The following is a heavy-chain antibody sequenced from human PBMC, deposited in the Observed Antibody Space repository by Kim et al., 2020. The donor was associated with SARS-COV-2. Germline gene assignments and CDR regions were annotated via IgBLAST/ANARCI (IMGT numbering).Heavy chain of an antibody. D-gene: IGHD3-3*01. CDR3: AREPIS. Sequence: VYYSGITQYNPSHKRRVTISMDTAKNQFSLKLTSMTAADTAVYYCAREPISWGQGTLVTVSS. J-gene: IGHJ5*02. V-gene: IGHV4-31*02. CDR2: VYYSGIT.